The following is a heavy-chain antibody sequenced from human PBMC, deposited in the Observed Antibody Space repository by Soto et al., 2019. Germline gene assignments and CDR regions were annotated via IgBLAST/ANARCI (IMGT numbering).Heavy chain of an antibody. J-gene: IGHJ5*02. CDR1: GFTFSSYA. V-gene: IGHV3-23*01. CDR3: AKDSRNLGYCSGGSCYPDP. Sequence: GGSLRLSCAASGFTFSSYAMSWVRQAPGKGLEWVSAISGSGGSTYYADSVKGRFTISRDNSKNTLYRQMNSLRAEETAVYYCAKDSRNLGYCSGGSCYPDPWGQGTLVTVSS. D-gene: IGHD2-15*01. CDR2: ISGSGGST.